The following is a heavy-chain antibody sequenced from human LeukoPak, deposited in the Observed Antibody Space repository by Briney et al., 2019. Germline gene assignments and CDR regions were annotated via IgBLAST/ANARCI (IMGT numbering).Heavy chain of an antibody. D-gene: IGHD5-24*01. Sequence: ASVKVSCKASGYTFTSYGISWVRQAPGQGLEWMGWISAYNGNTNYAQKLQGRVTMTTDTSTSTAYMELRSLRSDDTAVYYCARAGEMATIRGYCFDYWGQGTLVTVSS. CDR2: ISAYNGNT. V-gene: IGHV1-18*01. J-gene: IGHJ4*02. CDR1: GYTFTSYG. CDR3: ARAGEMATIRGYCFDY.